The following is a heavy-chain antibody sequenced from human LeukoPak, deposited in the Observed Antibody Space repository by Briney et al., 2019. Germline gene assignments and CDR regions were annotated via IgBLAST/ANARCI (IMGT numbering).Heavy chain of an antibody. CDR1: GFTFSDHY. V-gene: IGHV3-72*01. J-gene: IGHJ4*02. Sequence: PGGSLRLSCAASGFTFSDHYMDWVRQAPGKGLEWVGRTRNKANSYTTEYAASVKGRFTISRDNSKNTLYLQMNSLRAEDTAVYYCARGLRGYSYGSFDYWGQGTLVTVSS. CDR3: ARGLRGYSYGSFDY. D-gene: IGHD5-18*01. CDR2: TRNKANSYTT.